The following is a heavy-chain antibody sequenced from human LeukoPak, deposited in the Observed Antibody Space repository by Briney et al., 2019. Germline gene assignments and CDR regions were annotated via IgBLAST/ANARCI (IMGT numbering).Heavy chain of an antibody. J-gene: IGHJ4*02. CDR1: GGSISSSSYY. V-gene: IGHV4-39*01. D-gene: IGHD3-16*02. Sequence: SETLSLTCTVSGGSISSSSYYWGWIRQPPGKGLEWIGSIYYSGSTYYNPSLKSRVTISVDTSKNQFSLKLSSVTAEDTAVYYCASVDYDYVWGSYRFDYWGQGTLVTVSS. CDR2: IYYSGST. CDR3: ASVDYDYVWGSYRFDY.